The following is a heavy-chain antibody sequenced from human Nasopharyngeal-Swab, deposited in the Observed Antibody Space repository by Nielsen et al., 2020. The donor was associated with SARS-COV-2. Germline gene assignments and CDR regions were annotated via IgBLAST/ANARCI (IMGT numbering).Heavy chain of an antibody. Sequence: GESLKISCAASGFTFSSFGMHWVRQAPGKGLEWVGFIAHDASNEYYGDSVKGRFSISRDSSKNTLYLQMDSLRGEDTAVYYCARDAPAHYGAFYWGRGTLVTVSS. J-gene: IGHJ4*02. V-gene: IGHV3-30*03. CDR1: GFTFSSFG. CDR3: ARDAPAHYGAFY. CDR2: IAHDASNE. D-gene: IGHD4-17*01.